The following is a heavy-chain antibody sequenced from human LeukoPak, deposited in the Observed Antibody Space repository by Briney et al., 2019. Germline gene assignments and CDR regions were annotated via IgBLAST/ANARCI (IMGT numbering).Heavy chain of an antibody. V-gene: IGHV3-48*01. Sequence: GGSLRLSCAASGFTFSTYSMNWVRQAPGKGLEWVSYISSSSTIFYADSVKGRFTISRDNAKHSLYLQMNSLRAEDTAVYYCARCPYSFGFAPPQYWGQGTLVTVSS. CDR2: ISSSSTI. CDR3: ARCPYSFGFAPPQY. CDR1: GFTFSTYS. D-gene: IGHD5-18*01. J-gene: IGHJ4*02.